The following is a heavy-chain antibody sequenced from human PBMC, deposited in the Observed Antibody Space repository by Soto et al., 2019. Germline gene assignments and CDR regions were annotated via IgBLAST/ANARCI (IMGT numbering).Heavy chain of an antibody. Sequence: PSETLSLTCAVSGGSISSGGYSWSLIRQPPGKGLEWIGYIYHSGSTYYNPSLKSRVTISVDRSKNQFSLKLSSVTAADTAVYYCARAIAAAGHYFDYWGQGTLVTVSS. CDR3: ARAIAAAGHYFDY. D-gene: IGHD6-13*01. CDR2: IYHSGST. J-gene: IGHJ4*02. CDR1: GGSISSGGYS. V-gene: IGHV4-30-2*01.